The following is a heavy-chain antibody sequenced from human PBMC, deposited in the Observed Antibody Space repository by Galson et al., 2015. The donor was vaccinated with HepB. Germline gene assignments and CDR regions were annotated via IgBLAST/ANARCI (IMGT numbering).Heavy chain of an antibody. J-gene: IGHJ3*01. D-gene: IGHD6-13*01. CDR3: ARAQPPDPV. V-gene: IGHV3-23*01. Sequence: SLRLSCAASGFTFSNYAMCWVRQAPGKGLEWVSGISGIGRSTYYADSVKGRLTISRDNSKNSVFLQMNSLRAEDTAVYYCARAQPPDPVWGQGTMVTVSS. CDR1: GFTFSNYA. CDR2: ISGIGRST.